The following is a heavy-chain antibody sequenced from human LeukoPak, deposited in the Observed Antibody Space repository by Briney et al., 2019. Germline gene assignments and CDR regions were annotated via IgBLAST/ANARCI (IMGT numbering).Heavy chain of an antibody. CDR2: ISAYNGNT. D-gene: IGHD1-26*01. V-gene: IGHV1-18*01. J-gene: IGHJ3*02. CDR3: AGGIVGAPYDAFDI. CDR1: GYTFTSYG. Sequence: GASVKVSCKASGYTFTSYGISWVRQAPGQGLEWMGWISAYNGNTNYAQKLQGRVTMTTDTSTSTAYMELRSLRSDDTAVDYCAGGIVGAPYDAFDIWGQGTMVTVSS.